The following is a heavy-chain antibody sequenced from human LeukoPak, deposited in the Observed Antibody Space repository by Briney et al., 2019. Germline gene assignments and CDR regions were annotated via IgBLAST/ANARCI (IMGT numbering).Heavy chain of an antibody. CDR2: IYYSGST. CDR3: ARDGSGSYYRGNWFDP. J-gene: IGHJ5*02. D-gene: IGHD3-10*01. CDR1: GGSISSYY. Sequence: SETLSLTCTVSGGSISSYYWSWIRQPPGKGLEWIGYIYYSGSTNYNPSLKSRVTISVDTSKNQFSLKLSSVTAADTAVYYCARDGSGSYYRGNWFDPWGQGTLVTVSS. V-gene: IGHV4-59*01.